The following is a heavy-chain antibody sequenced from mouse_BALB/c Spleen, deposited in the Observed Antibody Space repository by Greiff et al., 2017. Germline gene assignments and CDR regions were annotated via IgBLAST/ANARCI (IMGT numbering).Heavy chain of an antibody. CDR2: ILPGSGST. CDR3: ARDSGDKGSSYGAY. V-gene: IGHV1-9*01. Sequence: QVQLQQSGAELMKPGASVKISCKATGYTFSSYWIEWVKQRPGHGLEWIGEILPGSGSTNYNEKFKGKATFTADTSSNKAYMQLSSLTSEDSAVYYGARDSGDKGSSYGAYWGQGTLVTVSA. J-gene: IGHJ3*01. CDR1: GYTFSSYW. D-gene: IGHD1-1*01.